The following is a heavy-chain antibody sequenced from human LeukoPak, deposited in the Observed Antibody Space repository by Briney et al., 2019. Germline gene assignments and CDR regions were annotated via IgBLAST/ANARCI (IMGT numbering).Heavy chain of an antibody. Sequence: EASHTLSLTCTVSGGSISSVNYYWSWIRQPPGKGLEWIGYIYYSGSTYYNPSLKSRVTISVDTSKNQFSLQLTSVTAADTAVYYCAREGGYCGGDSCYSIDFWGQGTMVTVSS. CDR1: GGSISSVNYY. CDR2: IYYSGST. CDR3: AREGGYCGGDSCYSIDF. V-gene: IGHV4-30-4*01. J-gene: IGHJ3*01. D-gene: IGHD2-15*01.